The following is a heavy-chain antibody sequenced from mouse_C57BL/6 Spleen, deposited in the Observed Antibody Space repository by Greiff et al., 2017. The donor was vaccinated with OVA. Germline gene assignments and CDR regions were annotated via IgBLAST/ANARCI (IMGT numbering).Heavy chain of an antibody. CDR1: GFSLTSYS. Sequence: QVQLKESGPGLVAPSQSLSITCTVSGFSLTSYSISWVRQPPGKGLEWLGVIWTGGGTNYNSALKSRLSISKDNSKCQVFLKMNSLQTDDTARYYCARNYCGSSYWYFEVWGTGTTVTVSS. D-gene: IGHD1-1*01. J-gene: IGHJ1*03. V-gene: IGHV2-9-1*01. CDR2: IWTGGGT. CDR3: ARNYCGSSYWYFEV.